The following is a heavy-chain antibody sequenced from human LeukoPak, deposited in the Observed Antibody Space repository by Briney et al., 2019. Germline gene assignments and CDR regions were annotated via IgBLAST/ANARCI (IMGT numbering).Heavy chain of an antibody. J-gene: IGHJ4*02. CDR2: ISSSGSPI. V-gene: IGHV3-48*03. CDR1: GFTFRAYQ. Sequence: PGGFLRLSCAASGFTFRAYQMSWVRQVPGKGLEWVSYISSSGSPIYYADSVKGRFTISRDNAENSLYLQVNSLRVEDTALYYCARQASGDGYNFDYWGQGTLVTVSS. CDR3: ARQASGDGYNFDY. D-gene: IGHD5-24*01.